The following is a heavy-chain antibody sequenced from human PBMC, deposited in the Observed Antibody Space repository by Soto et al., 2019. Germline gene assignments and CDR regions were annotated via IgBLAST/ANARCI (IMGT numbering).Heavy chain of an antibody. CDR3: ARDQNGSPRFDY. D-gene: IGHD1-26*01. Sequence: SETLSLTCTVXGXSXSSFYXSWIXQPPGKGLEWIGYIFHSGSTSYNPSLKSRATISVDTSKNLFSLKLSSVTAADTALYYCARDQNGSPRFDYWGQGTLVTXX. V-gene: IGHV4-59*01. CDR1: GXSXSSFY. J-gene: IGHJ4*02. CDR2: IFHSGST.